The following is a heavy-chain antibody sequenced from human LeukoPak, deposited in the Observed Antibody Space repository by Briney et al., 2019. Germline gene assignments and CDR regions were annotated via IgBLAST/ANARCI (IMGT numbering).Heavy chain of an antibody. D-gene: IGHD3-10*01. J-gene: IGHJ4*02. CDR3: ARERGTMYFDY. CDR1: GFTFSSYG. CDR2: IWYDGSNK. V-gene: IGHV3-33*01. Sequence: GRSLRLSCAASGFTFSSYGMHWVRQAPGKGLEWVAVIWYDGSNKYYADSVKGRFTISRDNSKNTLYLQMNSLRAEDTAVYYCARERGTMYFDYWGQGTLVAVSS.